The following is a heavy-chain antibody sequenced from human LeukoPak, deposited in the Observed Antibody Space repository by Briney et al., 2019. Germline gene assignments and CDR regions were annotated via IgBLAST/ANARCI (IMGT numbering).Heavy chain of an antibody. CDR1: GYTFTSYG. Sequence: AASVKVSCKASGYTFTSYGISWVRQAPGQGLEWMGWISAYNGNTNYAQKLQGRVTMTTDTSTSTAYRELRSLRSDDTAVYYCARSSSSTSCYGDDDYWGQGTLVTVSS. CDR3: ARSSSSTSCYGDDDY. D-gene: IGHD2-2*01. CDR2: ISAYNGNT. J-gene: IGHJ4*02. V-gene: IGHV1-18*04.